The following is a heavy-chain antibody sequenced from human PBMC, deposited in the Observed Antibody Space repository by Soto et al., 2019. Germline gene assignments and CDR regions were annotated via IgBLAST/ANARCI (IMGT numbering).Heavy chain of an antibody. CDR2: ISSSGTI. D-gene: IGHD3-9*01. V-gene: IGHV4-59*01. Sequence: SETLSLTCSVSGGSIRDYFWTWVRQPPGKGLEWIGYISSSGTIKYNSSLKSRVTISLDASRNHFSLKLSSVTTADTAVYFCARDRKLVIPGNYYYYGMDVWGQGTTVNVS. J-gene: IGHJ6*02. CDR3: ARDRKLVIPGNYYYYGMDV. CDR1: GGSIRDYF.